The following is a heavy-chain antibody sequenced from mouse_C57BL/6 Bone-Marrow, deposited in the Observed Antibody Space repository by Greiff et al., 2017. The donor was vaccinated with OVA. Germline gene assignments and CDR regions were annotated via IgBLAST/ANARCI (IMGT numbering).Heavy chain of an antibody. CDR3: ARHGPSSSHWYFDV. CDR2: ISNGGGST. CDR1: GFTFSDYY. J-gene: IGHJ1*03. Sequence: EVQGVESGGGLVQPGGSLKLSCAASGFTFSDYYMYWVRQTPEKRLEWVAYISNGGGSTYYPDTVKGRFTISRDNAKNTLYLQMSRLKSEDTAMYYCARHGPSSSHWYFDVWGTGTTVTVSS. V-gene: IGHV5-12*01. D-gene: IGHD1-1*01.